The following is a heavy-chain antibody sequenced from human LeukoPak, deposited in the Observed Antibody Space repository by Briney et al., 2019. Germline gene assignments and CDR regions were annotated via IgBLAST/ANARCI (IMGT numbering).Heavy chain of an antibody. J-gene: IGHJ3*02. D-gene: IGHD6-13*01. CDR2: IKQDGSEK. CDR1: GFDFSDHY. V-gene: IGHV3-7*01. Sequence: GGSLRLACAASGFDFSDHYMSWVRQAPGKGLEWVANIKQDGSEKYYVDSVKGRFTISRDNAKNSLYLQMNSLRAEDTAVYYCARGAAADSDAFDIWGQGTMVTVSS. CDR3: ARGAAADSDAFDI.